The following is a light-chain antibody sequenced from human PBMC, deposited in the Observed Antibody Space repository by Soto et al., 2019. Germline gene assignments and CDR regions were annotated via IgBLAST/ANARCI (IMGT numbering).Light chain of an antibody. Sequence: NFMLTQPHSVSESPWKTVIISCTRSSGSIASWYVQWYQHRPGSSPTTVLYQDIQRPSWVPDRFSGSIDTSSNSASLVISGLKTEDEDDYYCQSYDYKNHVVFGGGTKVTVL. V-gene: IGLV6-57*01. CDR3: QSYDYKNHVV. CDR1: SGSIASWY. CDR2: QDI. J-gene: IGLJ2*01.